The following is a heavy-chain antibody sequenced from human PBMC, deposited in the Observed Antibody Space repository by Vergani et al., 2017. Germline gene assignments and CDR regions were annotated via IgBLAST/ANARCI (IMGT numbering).Heavy chain of an antibody. J-gene: IGHJ3*02. Sequence: QVQLVQSGAEVKKPGSSVKVSCKASGGTFSSYAISWVRQAPGQGLEWMGGSIPIFGTANYAQKLQGRVTITADKSTSTAYMELSILRSEDTAVYYCARDRSRSSSWYDAFDIWGQGTMVTVSS. CDR1: GGTFSSYA. CDR3: ARDRSRSSSWYDAFDI. CDR2: SIPIFGTA. D-gene: IGHD6-13*01. V-gene: IGHV1-69*06.